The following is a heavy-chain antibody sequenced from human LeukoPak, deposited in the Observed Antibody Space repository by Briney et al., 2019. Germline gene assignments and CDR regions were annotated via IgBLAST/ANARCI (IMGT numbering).Heavy chain of an antibody. D-gene: IGHD3-10*01. Sequence: PSETLSPTCTVSGGSISSYYWSWIRQPPGKGLEWIGYIYYSGSTNYNPSLKSRVTISVDTSKNQFSLKLSSVTAADTAVYYCARDRHNFYGSGSWPFDPWGQGTLVTVSS. CDR3: ARDRHNFYGSGSWPFDP. V-gene: IGHV4-59*12. CDR2: IYYSGST. CDR1: GGSISSYY. J-gene: IGHJ5*02.